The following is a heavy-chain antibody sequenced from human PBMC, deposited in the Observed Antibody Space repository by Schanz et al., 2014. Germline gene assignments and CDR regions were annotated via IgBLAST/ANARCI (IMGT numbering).Heavy chain of an antibody. Sequence: QLVESGGGLVKPGGSLRLSCAASGFTFSNYTMYWVRQAPGKGLEWVSSISSSSDYINYADSVKGRFTISRDSSKNTLFLQMNSLRAEDTAVYFCARDGGRDGYNLAFDVWGQGTLVTVSS. D-gene: IGHD5-12*01. V-gene: IGHV3-21*04. CDR1: GFTFSNYT. CDR2: ISSSSDYI. CDR3: ARDGGRDGYNLAFDV. J-gene: IGHJ3*01.